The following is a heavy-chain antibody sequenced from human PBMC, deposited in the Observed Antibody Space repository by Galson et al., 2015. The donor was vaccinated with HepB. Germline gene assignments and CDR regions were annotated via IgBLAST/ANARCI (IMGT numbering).Heavy chain of an antibody. Sequence: SLRLSCAASGFTLSSYAMHWVRQAPGKGLEWVAVISYDGSNKYYADSVKGRFTISRDNSRNTLYVQMNSLRVEDTAVYYCARDRGIEGAGYCNAGTCYSNWFDPWGQGTLVTVSS. CDR1: GFTLSSYA. V-gene: IGHV3-30-3*01. CDR2: ISYDGSNK. J-gene: IGHJ5*02. CDR3: ARDRGIEGAGYCNAGTCYSNWFDP. D-gene: IGHD2-15*01.